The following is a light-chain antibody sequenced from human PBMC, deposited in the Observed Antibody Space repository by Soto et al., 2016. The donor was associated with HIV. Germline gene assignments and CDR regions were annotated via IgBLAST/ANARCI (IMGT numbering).Light chain of an antibody. CDR2: GRD. V-gene: IGLV3-19*01. CDR3: NSRDNSGLHLGV. J-gene: IGLJ1*01. CDR1: SLRRFD. Sequence: SSELTQDPAVSVALGQTVTITCQGDSLRRFDASWFQQKPGQAPLLVIYGRDSRPSEIPDRFSVSSSGRTSSLTITAAQAEDDADYYCNSRDNSGLHLGVFGPGTKVTVL.